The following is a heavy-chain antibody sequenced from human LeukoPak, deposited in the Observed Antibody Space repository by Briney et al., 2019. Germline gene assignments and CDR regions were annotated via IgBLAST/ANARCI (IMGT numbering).Heavy chain of an antibody. V-gene: IGHV3-49*04. CDR2: IRRKAYGGTT. D-gene: IGHD3-3*01. J-gene: IGHJ4*02. Sequence: GGSLRLSCTGSGFMFGDYAMTWVRQAPGKGLEWISFIRRKAYGGTTEYAASVKGRFTMSRDDSKSIAYLQMNSLKIEDTAVYYCTRVRLHDFWSGYYGARFDYWGQGTLVTVSS. CDR3: TRVRLHDFWSGYYGARFDY. CDR1: GFMFGDYA.